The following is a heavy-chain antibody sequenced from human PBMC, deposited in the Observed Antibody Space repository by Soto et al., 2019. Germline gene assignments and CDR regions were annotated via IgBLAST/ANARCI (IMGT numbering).Heavy chain of an antibody. CDR1: GFKFRNYA. D-gene: IGHD2-15*01. V-gene: IGHV3-33*01. Sequence: GGSLRLSCAASGFKFRNYAIHWVRQAPGKGLEWLAVIWFDGSKKYYADSVKGRFTISRDNSKNTVYLDMNSLTADDSGVFYCAISNTMLLLETFDSWCPGTLLT. J-gene: IGHJ5*01. CDR3: AISNTMLLLETFDS. CDR2: IWFDGSKK.